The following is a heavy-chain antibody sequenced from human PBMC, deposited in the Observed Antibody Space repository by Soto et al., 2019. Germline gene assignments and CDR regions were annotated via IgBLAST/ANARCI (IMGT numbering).Heavy chain of an antibody. J-gene: IGHJ5*02. CDR3: ARSGDRRNSPAWIDP. D-gene: IGHD1-26*01. CDR2: IIPNNGDT. CDR1: GYNFRDYY. Sequence: QVQLVQSGAEVKKPGASVKVSCRASGYNFRDYYLHWVRQAPGAGLEWMGSIIPNNGDTHYAQRFQGRITLTTDTSLDTAYMEIDGLTLDDTAIYFCARSGDRRNSPAWIDPCGQGALVTVSS. V-gene: IGHV1-2*02.